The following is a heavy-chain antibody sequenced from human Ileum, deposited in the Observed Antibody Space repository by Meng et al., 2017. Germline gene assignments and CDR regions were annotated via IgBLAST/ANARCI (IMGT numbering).Heavy chain of an antibody. V-gene: IGHV4-31*01. J-gene: IGHJ2*01. D-gene: IGHD3-3*01. CDR2: MYYSGST. Sequence: QVQLQESGPGLVRPSQTLSLTCIVSGVSISSNVNYWSWIRQHPGKGLEWLGYMYYSGSTYYNPSINTPITISLDTSKNQFSLRLDSVTAADMAVYFCARNDLAFWYFDLWGRGTLVTVSS. CDR3: ARNDLAFWYFDL. CDR1: GVSISSNVNY.